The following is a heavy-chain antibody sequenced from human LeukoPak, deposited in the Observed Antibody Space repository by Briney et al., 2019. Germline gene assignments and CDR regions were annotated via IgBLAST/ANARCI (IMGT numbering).Heavy chain of an antibody. J-gene: IGHJ4*02. CDR1: GGSIRSGGYY. CDR2: IYDSGST. CDR3: ARGGTDYYFDY. Sequence: SETLSLTCTVSGGSIRSGGYYWSWIRQHPGKGLEWIGYIYDSGSTYYNPSLDSRVTMSVDTSRNQFSLKLSSVTAADTAVYYCARGGTDYYFDYWGQGTLVTVSS. V-gene: IGHV4-31*03.